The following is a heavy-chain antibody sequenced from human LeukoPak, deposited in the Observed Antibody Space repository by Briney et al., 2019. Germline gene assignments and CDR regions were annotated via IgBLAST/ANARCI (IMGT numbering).Heavy chain of an antibody. Sequence: GASVKVSCKASGYTFTGYYMHWVRQAPGQGLEWMGWINPNSGGTNYAQKFQGRVTMTRDTSISTAYMELSRLRSDDTAVYYCARVYFVWSEYFQHWGQGTLVTVSS. CDR3: ARVYFVWSEYFQH. D-gene: IGHD3-9*01. V-gene: IGHV1-2*02. CDR2: INPNSGGT. J-gene: IGHJ1*01. CDR1: GYTFTGYY.